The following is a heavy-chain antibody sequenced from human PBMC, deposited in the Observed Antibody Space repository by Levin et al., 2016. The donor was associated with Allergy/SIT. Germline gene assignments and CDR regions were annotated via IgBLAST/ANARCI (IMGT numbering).Heavy chain of an antibody. CDR2: ISSSSSYI. J-gene: IGHJ4*02. Sequence: VRQAPGKGLEWVSSISSSSSYIYYADSVKGRFTISRDNAKNSLYLQMNSLRAEDTAVYYCAREITGTIIYWGQGTLVTVSS. V-gene: IGHV3-21*01. D-gene: IGHD1-7*01. CDR3: AREITGTIIY.